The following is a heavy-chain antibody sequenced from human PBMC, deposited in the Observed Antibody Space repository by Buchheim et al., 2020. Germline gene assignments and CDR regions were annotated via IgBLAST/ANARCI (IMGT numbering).Heavy chain of an antibody. CDR2: ISGSGGST. D-gene: IGHD5-18*01. CDR1: GFTFSSYA. Sequence: EVQLLESGGGLVQPGGSLRLSCAASGFTFSSYAMSWVRQAPGKGLEWVSAISGSGGSTYYADSVKGRFTISRDNSKNTLYLQMDSLRAGDTGVYYCASSRPAGYSYGYPGIFDYWGQGTL. V-gene: IGHV3-23*01. J-gene: IGHJ4*02. CDR3: ASSRPAGYSYGYPGIFDY.